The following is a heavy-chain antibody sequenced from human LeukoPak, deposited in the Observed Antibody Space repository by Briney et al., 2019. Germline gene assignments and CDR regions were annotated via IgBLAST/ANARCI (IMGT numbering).Heavy chain of an antibody. V-gene: IGHV3-13*01. J-gene: IGHJ4*02. CDR2: IGPAGDT. Sequence: GGSLRLSCAASGITFSGYDMHWVRQGTGKNLEWVSAIGPAGDTYYSDSVKGRFTISREDARNSLYLQMNSLTAEDTAVYYCARDPVPGRGGAFDYWGQGTLVIVSP. CDR1: GITFSGYD. CDR3: ARDPVPGRGGAFDY. D-gene: IGHD6-19*01.